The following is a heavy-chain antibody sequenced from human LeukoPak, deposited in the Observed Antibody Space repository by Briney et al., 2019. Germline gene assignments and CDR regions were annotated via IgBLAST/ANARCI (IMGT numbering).Heavy chain of an antibody. J-gene: IGHJ5*02. Sequence: PSETLSLTCTVSGGSISSYYWSWIRQPPGKGLEWIGYIYYSGSTNYNPSLKSRVTISVDTSKNQFSLKLSSVTAADTAVYYCARDSLGRYNWFDPWGQGTLVTVSS. CDR2: IYYSGST. D-gene: IGHD1-26*01. V-gene: IGHV4-59*01. CDR3: ARDSLGRYNWFDP. CDR1: GGSISSYY.